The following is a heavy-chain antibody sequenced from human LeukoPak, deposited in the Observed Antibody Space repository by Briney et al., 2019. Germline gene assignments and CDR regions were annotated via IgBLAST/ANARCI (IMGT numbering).Heavy chain of an antibody. CDR1: GDSVSSYY. CDR3: ARVHYYGSGSHHNAVGFYYLDY. Sequence: MTSETLSLTCTVSGDSVSSYYWSWVRQPPGEGLECIGYIYYTGSTNYNPSLESRVTISIDTSKNQFSLKLSSVTAADTAVYYCARVHYYGSGSHHNAVGFYYLDYWGQGTLVTVSS. J-gene: IGHJ4*02. V-gene: IGHV4-59*02. CDR2: IYYTGST. D-gene: IGHD3-10*01.